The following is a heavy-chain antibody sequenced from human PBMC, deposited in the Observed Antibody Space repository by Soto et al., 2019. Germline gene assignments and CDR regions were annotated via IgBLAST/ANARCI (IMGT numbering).Heavy chain of an antibody. D-gene: IGHD4-17*01. V-gene: IGHV4-59*01. CDR3: ATVGGDVFGDSGGFDY. Sequence: QVQLQESGPGLVKPSETLSLTCTVSGGSIRDYFWTWIRQPPGKGLEWIGYIYYSGRTNYNPSLTSRVAISVDTSKNHFSLQLRSVTAADTAVYYCATVGGDVFGDSGGFDYWGQGTLVTVSS. CDR1: GGSIRDYF. CDR2: IYYSGRT. J-gene: IGHJ4*02.